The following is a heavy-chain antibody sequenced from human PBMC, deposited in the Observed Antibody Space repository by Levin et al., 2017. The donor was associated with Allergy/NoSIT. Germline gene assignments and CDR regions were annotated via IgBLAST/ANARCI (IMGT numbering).Heavy chain of an antibody. D-gene: IGHD1-26*01. CDR2: IWYNGINK. Sequence: GESLKISCAASGFTFNDYGFHWVRQAPGKGLEWVAVIWYNGINKYYADSVRGRFTASRDNFESTLYLQMDSLRAEDTAVYYCARISGGTYDLLDYWGQGTLVTVSS. J-gene: IGHJ4*02. V-gene: IGHV3-33*01. CDR3: ARISGGTYDLLDY. CDR1: GFTFNDYG.